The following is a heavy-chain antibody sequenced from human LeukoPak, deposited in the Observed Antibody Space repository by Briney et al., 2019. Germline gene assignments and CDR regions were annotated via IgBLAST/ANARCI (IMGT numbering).Heavy chain of an antibody. CDR1: GGTFSSYG. CDR2: IWYDGSNK. D-gene: IGHD3-9*01. CDR3: ARDQAGDILTGYYGMDV. V-gene: IGHV3-33*01. Sequence: SCKASGGTFSSYGMHWVRQAPGKGLEWVAVIWYDGSNKYYADSVKGRFTISRDNSKNTLYLQMNSLRAEDTAVYYCARDQAGDILTGYYGMDVWGQGTTVTVSS. J-gene: IGHJ6*02.